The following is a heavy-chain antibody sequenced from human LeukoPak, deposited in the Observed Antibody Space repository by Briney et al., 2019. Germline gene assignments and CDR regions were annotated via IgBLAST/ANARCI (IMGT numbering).Heavy chain of an antibody. CDR3: ARASYCGGDCYSGWFDP. V-gene: IGHV1-69*02. CDR2: IIPILGIA. D-gene: IGHD2-21*02. Sequence: GASVKVSCKASGGTFSSYTISWVRQAPGQGLEWMGRIIPILGIANYAQKFQGRVTITEDKSTSTAYMELSSLRSEDTAVYYCARASYCGGDCYSGWFDPWGQGTLVTVSS. J-gene: IGHJ5*02. CDR1: GGTFSSYT.